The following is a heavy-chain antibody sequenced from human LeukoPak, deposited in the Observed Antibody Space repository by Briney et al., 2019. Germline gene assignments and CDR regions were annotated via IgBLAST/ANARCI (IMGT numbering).Heavy chain of an antibody. D-gene: IGHD3-9*01. CDR1: GFTVSGNY. Sequence: PGGSLRLSCVVSGFTVSGNYMSWVRQAPGKGLEWVSSISSSSSYIYYADSVKGRFTISRDNAKNSLYLQMNSLRAEDTAVYYCARERGVLRYFDWLTDLTPPAYWYFDLWGRGTLVTVSS. V-gene: IGHV3-21*01. CDR2: ISSSSSYI. CDR3: ARERGVLRYFDWLTDLTPPAYWYFDL. J-gene: IGHJ2*01.